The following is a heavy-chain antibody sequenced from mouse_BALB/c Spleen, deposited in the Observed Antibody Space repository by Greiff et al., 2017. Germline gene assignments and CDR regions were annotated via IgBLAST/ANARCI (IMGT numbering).Heavy chain of an antibody. D-gene: IGHD1-1*01. CDR3: ARSLITTVGYAMDY. CDR1: GYTFTDYA. CDR2: ISTYYGDA. J-gene: IGHJ4*01. V-gene: IGHV1S137*01. Sequence: VQLQQSGAELVRPGVSVKISCKGSGYTFTDYAMHWVKQSHAKSLEWIGVISTYYGDASYNQKFKSKATMTVDKSSSTAYMELARLTSEDSAIYYCARSLITTVGYAMDYWGQGTSVTVSA.